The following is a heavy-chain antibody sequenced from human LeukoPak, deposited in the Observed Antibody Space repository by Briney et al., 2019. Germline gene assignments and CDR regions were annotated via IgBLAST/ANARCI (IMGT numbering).Heavy chain of an antibody. CDR1: GFTFRSHV. CDR2: ISPSGGIT. CDR3: ARDWYNNSDAFDI. Sequence: GGSLRLSCAASGFTFRSHVMNWVRQAPGKGLEWVSGISPSGGITYYTDSVKGRFTISRDNAKNSLYLQIHSLRAEDTAVYYCARDWYNNSDAFDIWGQGTMVTVSS. D-gene: IGHD4-11*01. V-gene: IGHV3-21*01. J-gene: IGHJ3*02.